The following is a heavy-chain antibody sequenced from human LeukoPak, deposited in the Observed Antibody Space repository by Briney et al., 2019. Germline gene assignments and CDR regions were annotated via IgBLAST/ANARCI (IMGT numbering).Heavy chain of an antibody. CDR2: ISGSGDKT. Sequence: GGSLGLSCAASGFTFSSYAMSWVRQAPGIGLEWVSAISGSGDKTYYVDSVKGRFTISRDNSKNTLYLQMNSLRVEDTAVYYCAMQWLLLGAFDIWGQGIMVTVSS. V-gene: IGHV3-23*01. CDR3: AMQWLLLGAFDI. J-gene: IGHJ3*02. D-gene: IGHD3-22*01. CDR1: GFTFSSYA.